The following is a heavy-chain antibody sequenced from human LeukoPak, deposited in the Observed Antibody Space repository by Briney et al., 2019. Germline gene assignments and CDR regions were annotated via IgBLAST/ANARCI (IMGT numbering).Heavy chain of an antibody. V-gene: IGHV1-2*02. J-gene: IGHJ5*02. D-gene: IGHD2-2*01. Sequence: ASVKVSCKASGYTFTGYYMHWVRQAPGQGLEWMGWINPNSGGTNYAQKFQGRVTMTRDTSISTAYMELSRLRSDDTAVYYCARLNPPCSSPSCYGYGDYGTGLDPWGQGTLVTVSS. CDR3: ARLNPPCSSPSCYGYGDYGTGLDP. CDR2: INPNSGGT. CDR1: GYTFTGYY.